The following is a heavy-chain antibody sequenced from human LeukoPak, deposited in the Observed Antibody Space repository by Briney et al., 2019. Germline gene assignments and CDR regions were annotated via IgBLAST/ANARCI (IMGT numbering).Heavy chain of an antibody. Sequence: GGSLRLSCAASGFTFSDYYMSWIRQAPGKGLEWVSYISSSGSTIYYADSVKGRFTISRDNSKNTLYLQMNSLRAEDTAVYYCARAPTYGGHDYWGQGTLVTVSS. V-gene: IGHV3-11*04. CDR3: ARAPTYGGHDY. CDR1: GFTFSDYY. J-gene: IGHJ4*02. D-gene: IGHD3-16*01. CDR2: ISSSGSTI.